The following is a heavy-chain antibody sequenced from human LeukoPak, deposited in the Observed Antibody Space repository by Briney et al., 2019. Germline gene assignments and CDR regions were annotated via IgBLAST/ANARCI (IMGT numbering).Heavy chain of an antibody. CDR1: GGTFSSYA. D-gene: IGHD3-16*01. J-gene: IGHJ4*02. CDR3: ARGIKYDYVWDY. CDR2: IIPIFGTA. V-gene: IGHV1-69*06. Sequence: ASVKVSCKASGGTFSSYAISWVRQAPGQGLEWMGGIIPIFGTANYAQKFQGRVTITADKSTSTAYMELSSLRSEDTAVYYCARGIKYDYVWDYWGQGTLVTVSS.